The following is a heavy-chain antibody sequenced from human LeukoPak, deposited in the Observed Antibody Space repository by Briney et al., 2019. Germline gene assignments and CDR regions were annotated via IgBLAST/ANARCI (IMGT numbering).Heavy chain of an antibody. V-gene: IGHV3-53*04. J-gene: IGHJ2*01. CDR2: IYADGDT. Sequence: GGSLRLSCAASGFSVSSNYVSWVRQAPGKGLECVSVIYADGDTFYADSVKGRFTISRHNSKHTLYLQMNSLRSDDTAVYYCARVASRRWYFDLWGPGTLVTVSS. CDR1: GFSVSSNY. CDR3: ARVASRRWYFDL.